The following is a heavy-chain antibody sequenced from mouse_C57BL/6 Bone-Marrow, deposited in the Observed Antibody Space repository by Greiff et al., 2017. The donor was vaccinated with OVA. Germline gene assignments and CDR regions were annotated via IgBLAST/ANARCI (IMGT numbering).Heavy chain of an antibody. CDR1: GYTFTSYD. J-gene: IGHJ4*01. CDR2: IYPRDGST. CDR3: ARSEELPYDAMDY. V-gene: IGHV1-85*01. Sequence: QVQLKESGPELVKPGASVKLSCKASGYTFTSYDINWVKQRPGQGLEWIGWIYPRDGSTKYNEKFKGKATLTVDTSSSTAYMELHSLTSEDSAVYFCARSEELPYDAMDYWGQGTSVTVSS.